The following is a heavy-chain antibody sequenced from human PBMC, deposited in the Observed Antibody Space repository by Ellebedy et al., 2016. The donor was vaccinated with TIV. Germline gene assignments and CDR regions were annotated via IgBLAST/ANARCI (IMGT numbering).Heavy chain of an antibody. D-gene: IGHD6-19*01. CDR1: GYTFTTYG. CDR3: ARVQWLVRPSDY. Sequence: ASVKVSCKASGYTFTTYGISWVRQAPGQGLEWMGWIGTYNQNTNHAQKFQGRVTLTIDTSTNTAYMELRSLTFDDTAVYYCARVQWLVRPSDYWGQGTRVTVSS. J-gene: IGHJ4*02. V-gene: IGHV1-18*04. CDR2: IGTYNQNT.